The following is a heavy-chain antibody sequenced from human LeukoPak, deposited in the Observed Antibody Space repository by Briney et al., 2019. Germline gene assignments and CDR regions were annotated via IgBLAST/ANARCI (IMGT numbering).Heavy chain of an antibody. J-gene: IGHJ4*02. D-gene: IGHD6-19*01. CDR1: GFYFRDHW. CDR3: VKNDGWFHLAQ. Sequence: GGSLRLSCAASGFYFRDHWMDWVRQAPGKGLEWVGHIKTDGSETHYLDSLKGRISISRDNTNNALYLQMNSLGVEDTAVYYCVKNDGWFHLAQWGQGTLVTVSS. V-gene: IGHV3-7*03. CDR2: IKTDGSET.